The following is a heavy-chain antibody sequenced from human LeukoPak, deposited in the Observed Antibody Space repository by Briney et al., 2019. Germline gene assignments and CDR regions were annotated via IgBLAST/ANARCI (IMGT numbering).Heavy chain of an antibody. Sequence: ASVKVSCKASGYTFTSYDINWVRQATGQGLEWMGWMNPNSGNTGYAQKFQGRVTMTRDTSINTAYMELSGLTSDDTAVYYCARPGSSSFDYWGQGTLVTVSS. V-gene: IGHV1-8*01. CDR1: GYTFTSYD. J-gene: IGHJ4*02. CDR2: MNPNSGNT. D-gene: IGHD6-6*01. CDR3: ARPGSSSFDY.